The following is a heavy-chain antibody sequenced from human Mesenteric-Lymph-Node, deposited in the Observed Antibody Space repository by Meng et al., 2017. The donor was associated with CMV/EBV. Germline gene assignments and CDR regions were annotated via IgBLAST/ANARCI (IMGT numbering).Heavy chain of an antibody. CDR1: GGSISSSSYY. CDR2: IYYSGST. D-gene: IGHD3-16*01. V-gene: IGHV4-39*07. J-gene: IGHJ6*02. CDR3: ARDLTPSRGMDV. Sequence: ESLKISCTVSGGSISSSSYYWGWIRQPPGKGLEWIGSIYYSGSTYYNPSLKSRVTISVDTSKNQFSLKLSSVTAADTAVYYCARDLTPSRGMDVWGQGTTVTVSS.